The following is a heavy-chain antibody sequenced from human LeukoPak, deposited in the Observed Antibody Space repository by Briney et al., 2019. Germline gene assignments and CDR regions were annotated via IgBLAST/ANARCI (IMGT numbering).Heavy chain of an antibody. CDR2: IRGSGSGM. CDR1: GFTFSSYA. D-gene: IGHD7-27*01. J-gene: IGHJ4*02. Sequence: GGSLRLSCAASGFTFSSYAMSWVRQAPGKGLEGVANIRGSGSGMGYGSYYGDSVKGRFTISRDNAKTSLYLQMNSLRADDTAVYYCARDDNWGFDYWGQGALVTVSS. V-gene: IGHV3-48*04. CDR3: ARDDNWGFDY.